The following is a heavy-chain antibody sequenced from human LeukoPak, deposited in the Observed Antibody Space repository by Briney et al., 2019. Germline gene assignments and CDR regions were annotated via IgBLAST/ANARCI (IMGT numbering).Heavy chain of an antibody. J-gene: IGHJ4*02. CDR3: ARGVYIAAAQYAY. D-gene: IGHD6-13*01. V-gene: IGHV4-59*01. CDR2: IYYSGTT. Sequence: SETLSLTCTVSNGSIGSYYWTWIRQPPGKGLEWIGYIYYSGTTNYNPSLKSRVTISVDTSKNQFSLKLSSVTAADTAVYYCARGVYIAAAQYAYWGQGTLVTVSS. CDR1: NGSIGSYY.